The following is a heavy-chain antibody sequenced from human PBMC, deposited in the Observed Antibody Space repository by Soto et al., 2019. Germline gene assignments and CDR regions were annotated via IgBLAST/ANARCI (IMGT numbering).Heavy chain of an antibody. CDR3: AKKSYYGSGSYYPFDY. V-gene: IGHV3-23*01. CDR1: GFTFSSYA. CDR2: ISGSGGST. Sequence: PGGSLRLSCAASGFTFSSYAMSWVRQAPGKGLEWVSAISGSGGSTYYADSVKGRFTISRDNSKNTLYLQMNSLRAEDTAVYYCAKKSYYGSGSYYPFDYWGQGTLVTVSS. J-gene: IGHJ4*02. D-gene: IGHD3-10*01.